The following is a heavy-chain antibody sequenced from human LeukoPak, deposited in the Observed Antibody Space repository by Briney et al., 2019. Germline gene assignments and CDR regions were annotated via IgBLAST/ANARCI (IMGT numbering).Heavy chain of an antibody. CDR3: ARGAYYGSGITCGMDV. CDR1: GGTFSSHA. D-gene: IGHD3-10*01. Sequence: AASVKVSCKASGGTFSSHAISWVRQAPGEGLEWMGGIIPIFGTANYAQKFQGRVTITADESTSTAYMELSSLRSEDTAVYYCARGAYYGSGITCGMDVWGKGTTVTVSS. CDR2: IIPIFGTA. J-gene: IGHJ6*04. V-gene: IGHV1-69*01.